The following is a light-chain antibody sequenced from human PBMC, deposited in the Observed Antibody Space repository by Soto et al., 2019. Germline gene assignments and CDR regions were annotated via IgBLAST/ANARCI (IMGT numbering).Light chain of an antibody. V-gene: IGKV3-15*01. Sequence: EIVMTQSPDTLFVSLGEGATLSCRASQSVSSHLAWYQHKPGQAPRLLIYGASTRASGIPARFSGSGSETDFTLTISSLQSEDSAVYYCQQYNSWLWTFGQGTKVDI. J-gene: IGKJ1*01. CDR3: QQYNSWLWT. CDR2: GAS. CDR1: QSVSSH.